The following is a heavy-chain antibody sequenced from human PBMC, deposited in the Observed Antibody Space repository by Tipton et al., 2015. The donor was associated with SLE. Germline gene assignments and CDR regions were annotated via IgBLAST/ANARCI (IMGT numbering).Heavy chain of an antibody. D-gene: IGHD3-16*01. CDR3: ASPLRVGRDAFDM. CDR2: IHYSGST. V-gene: IGHV4-59*06. CDR1: GGSISSYY. J-gene: IGHJ3*02. Sequence: GLVKPSETLSLTCTVSGGSISSYYWSWIRQHPGKGLEWIGYIHYSGSTYYNPSLKSRVTMSIDTSKNQFSLKLSSVTAADTAMYFCASPLRVGRDAFDMWGQGTMVTVSS.